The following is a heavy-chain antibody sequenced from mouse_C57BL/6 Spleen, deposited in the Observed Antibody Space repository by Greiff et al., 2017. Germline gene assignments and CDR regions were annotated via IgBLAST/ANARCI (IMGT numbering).Heavy chain of an antibody. Sequence: QVQLQQPGAELVKPGASVKLSCKASGYTFTSYWMHWVKQRPGQGLEWIGMIHPNSGSTNYNEKFKSKATLTVDISSSTAYMQLSSLTSEDSAVYYCAREGQLGPWFAYWGQGTLVTVSA. J-gene: IGHJ3*01. D-gene: IGHD4-1*02. CDR2: IHPNSGST. V-gene: IGHV1-64*01. CDR3: AREGQLGPWFAY. CDR1: GYTFTSYW.